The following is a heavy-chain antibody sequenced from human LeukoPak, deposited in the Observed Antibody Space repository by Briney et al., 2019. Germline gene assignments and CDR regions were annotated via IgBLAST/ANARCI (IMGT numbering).Heavy chain of an antibody. J-gene: IGHJ4*02. CDR3: ARGFPFDPFYSSSRTSNDY. V-gene: IGHV3-7*01. D-gene: IGHD6-13*01. CDR2: IKQDGSEK. CDR1: GFTFSSYW. Sequence: GGSLRLSCAASGFTFSSYWMSWVRQAPGKGLEWVANIKQDGSEKYYVDSVKGRFTISRDNAKNSLYLQMNSLRAEDTAVYYCARGFPFDPFYSSSRTSNDYWGQGTLVTVSS.